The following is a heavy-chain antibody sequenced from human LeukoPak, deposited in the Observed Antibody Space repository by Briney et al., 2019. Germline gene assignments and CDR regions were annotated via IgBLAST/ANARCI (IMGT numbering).Heavy chain of an antibody. D-gene: IGHD2-2*02. Sequence: SETLSLTCTVSGGSISSGGYYWSWIRQHPGKGLEWIGYIYYSGSTYYNPSLKSRVTISVDTSNNQFSLKLSSVTAADTAVYYCAKNRIPTSITPDSWGQGTLVTVSS. CDR2: IYYSGST. CDR1: GGSISSGGYY. CDR3: AKNRIPTSITPDS. V-gene: IGHV4-31*03. J-gene: IGHJ5*01.